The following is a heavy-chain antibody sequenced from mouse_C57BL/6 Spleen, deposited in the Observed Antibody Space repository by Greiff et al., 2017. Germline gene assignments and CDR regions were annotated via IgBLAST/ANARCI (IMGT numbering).Heavy chain of an antibody. Sequence: EVQVVESGGGLVKPGGSLKLSCAASGFTFSDYGMHWVRQAPEKGLEWVAYISSGSSTIYYADKVKGRFTISRDNAKNTLFLQMTSLRSEDTAMYYCATEGVGYFDYWGQGTTLTVSS. J-gene: IGHJ2*01. CDR3: ATEGVGYFDY. D-gene: IGHD1-1*01. V-gene: IGHV5-17*01. CDR2: ISSGSSTI. CDR1: GFTFSDYG.